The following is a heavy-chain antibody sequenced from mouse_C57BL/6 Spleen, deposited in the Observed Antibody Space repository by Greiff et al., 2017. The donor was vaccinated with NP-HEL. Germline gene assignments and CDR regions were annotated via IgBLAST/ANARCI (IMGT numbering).Heavy chain of an antibody. V-gene: IGHV5-16*01. CDR2: INYDGSST. CDR1: GFTFSDYY. CDR3: ARDGYDRAYYAMDY. J-gene: IGHJ4*01. D-gene: IGHD2-2*01. Sequence: EVQLVESEGGLVQPGSSMKLSCTASGFTFSDYYMAWVRQVPEKGLEWVANINYDGSSTYYLDSLKSRFIISRDNAKNILYLQMSSLKSEDTATYYCARDGYDRAYYAMDYWGQGTSVTVSS.